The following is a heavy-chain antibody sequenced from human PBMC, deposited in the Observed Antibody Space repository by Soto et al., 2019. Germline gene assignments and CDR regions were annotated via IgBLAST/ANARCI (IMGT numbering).Heavy chain of an antibody. Sequence: EVHLVASGGGLVQPGGSLTLSCAASGFTVSGSAVHLVRQASGKGLEWVGRIRIKTNSYATAYAASVKGRFTISRDDSKTTAYLQINSLKSVETAVYYCTSLLGELSCPRAFDIWGQVTMVTVYS. CDR2: IRIKTNSYAT. J-gene: IGHJ3*02. V-gene: IGHV3-73*01. D-gene: IGHD3-16*02. CDR1: GFTVSGSA. CDR3: TSLLGELSCPRAFDI.